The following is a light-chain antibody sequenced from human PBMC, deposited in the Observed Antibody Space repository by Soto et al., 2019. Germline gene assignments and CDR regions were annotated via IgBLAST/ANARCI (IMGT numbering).Light chain of an antibody. CDR1: QSATSTY. CDR3: QQYGSSPPT. CDR2: GTS. J-gene: IGKJ5*01. Sequence: EIVLTQSPGTLSFSAGERATLSLGASQSATSTYLAWYQKKPGQAPRLLISGTSTRATGIPDRFSGSGSGTDFTLTISRLEPEDFAVYYCQQYGSSPPTFGQGTRLEIK. V-gene: IGKV3-20*01.